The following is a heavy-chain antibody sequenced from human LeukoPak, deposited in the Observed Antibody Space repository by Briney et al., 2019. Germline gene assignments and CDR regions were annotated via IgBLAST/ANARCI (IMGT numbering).Heavy chain of an antibody. V-gene: IGHV4-39*01. Sequence: ASETLSLTCTVSGGSISSSSYYWGWIRLPPGKGLEWIGNIYYSGSTYYNPSLKSRVTISVDTSKNQFSLKLSSVTAADTAVYYCARLAGATNCFDPWGQGTLVTVPS. D-gene: IGHD6-19*01. CDR1: GGSISSSSYY. CDR3: ARLAGATNCFDP. CDR2: IYYSGST. J-gene: IGHJ5*02.